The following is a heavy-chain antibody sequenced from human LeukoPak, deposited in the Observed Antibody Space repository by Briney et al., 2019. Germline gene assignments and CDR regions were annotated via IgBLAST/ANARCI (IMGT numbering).Heavy chain of an antibody. Sequence: SETLSLTCTVSGYSISSGYHWGWIRQPPGKGLEWIGSIYHSGGTYYNPSLKSRVTISVDTSKNQFSLKLSSVTAADTAVYYCARGWGSGYDLNFDYWGQGTLVTVSS. J-gene: IGHJ4*02. V-gene: IGHV4-38-2*02. CDR3: ARGWGSGYDLNFDY. D-gene: IGHD5-12*01. CDR2: IYHSGGT. CDR1: GYSISSGYH.